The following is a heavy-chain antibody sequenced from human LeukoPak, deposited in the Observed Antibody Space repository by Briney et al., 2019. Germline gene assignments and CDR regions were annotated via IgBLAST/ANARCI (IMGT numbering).Heavy chain of an antibody. V-gene: IGHV4-59*01. CDR2: IYHSGNT. J-gene: IGHJ2*01. CDR1: GGSMSSYH. Sequence: SETLPLTCTVSGGSMSSYHWSWIRQPPGKGLEWIGYIYHSGNTNYNPSLKSRVTISVDTSKNQFSLKLSSVTAADTALYYCARGGTAVAFYWYFDLWGRGTLVTVSS. D-gene: IGHD4-23*01. CDR3: ARGGTAVAFYWYFDL.